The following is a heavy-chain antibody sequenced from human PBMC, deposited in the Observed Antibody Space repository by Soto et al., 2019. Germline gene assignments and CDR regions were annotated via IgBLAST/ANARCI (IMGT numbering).Heavy chain of an antibody. CDR3: ARDGQGLAPYALDV. D-gene: IGHD6-19*01. V-gene: IGHV3-33*01. Sequence: QVQLVESGGGVDQPGRSLRLSCTVSGFTFSGHAMHWVRQAPGKGLEWVTQIWYDGSNKYYAESVKGRFTISRDNSKNTLYLQMNSLRVEDTAVYYCARDGQGLAPYALDVWGQGTSVTVSS. J-gene: IGHJ6*02. CDR1: GFTFSGHA. CDR2: IWYDGSNK.